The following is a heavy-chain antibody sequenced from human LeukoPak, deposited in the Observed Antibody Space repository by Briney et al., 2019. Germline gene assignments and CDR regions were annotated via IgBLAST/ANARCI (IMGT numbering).Heavy chain of an antibody. J-gene: IGHJ3*01. CDR3: ARPNITSYYDSRGYDAFDV. CDR2: IYPGDSDT. D-gene: IGHD3-22*01. CDR1: GYRFSTYW. V-gene: IGHV5-51*01. Sequence: SGESLQISCKCSGYRFSTYWIAWVRQMPGKGLEWMGIIYPGDSDTRYSPSFQGQVTISADKSVNTAYLQWSSLKASDTAMYYCARPNITSYYDSRGYDAFDVWGQGTMVTVYS.